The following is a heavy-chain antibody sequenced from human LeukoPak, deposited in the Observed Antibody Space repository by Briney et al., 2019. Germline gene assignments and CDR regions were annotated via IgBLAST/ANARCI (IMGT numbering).Heavy chain of an antibody. J-gene: IGHJ4*02. CDR1: GFTFSSYS. CDR2: ISSSSSYI. CDR3: ARDFIPAATFHS. D-gene: IGHD6-25*01. Sequence: PGGSLRLSCAASGFTFSSYSMNWVRQAPGKGLEWASSISSSSSYIYYADSVKGRFTISRDNAKNSLYLQMNSLRAEDTARYYCARDFIPAATFHSWGQGTRVTVSS. V-gene: IGHV3-21*01.